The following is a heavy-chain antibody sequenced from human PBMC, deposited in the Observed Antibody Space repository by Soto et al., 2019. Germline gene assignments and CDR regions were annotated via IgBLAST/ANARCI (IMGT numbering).Heavy chain of an antibody. Sequence: PGESLKISCKGSGYSFTSYWIGWVRQMPGKGLEWMGIIYPGDSDTRYSPSFQGQVTISAGKSISTAYLQWSSLKASDTAMYYCARSGGRGYSGFFLDPWGQGTLVTVS. V-gene: IGHV5-51*01. D-gene: IGHD5-12*01. CDR2: IYPGDSDT. J-gene: IGHJ5*02. CDR1: GYSFTSYW. CDR3: ARSGGRGYSGFFLDP.